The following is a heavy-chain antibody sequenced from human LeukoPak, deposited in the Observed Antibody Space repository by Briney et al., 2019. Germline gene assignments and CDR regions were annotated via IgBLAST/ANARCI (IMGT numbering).Heavy chain of an antibody. D-gene: IGHD2-2*01. CDR3: ARVPALYCSSTSCHNWFDP. V-gene: IGHV4-31*03. Sequence: PSETLSLTCTVSGGSISSGGYYWSWIRQHPGKGLEWIGYIYYSGSTYYNPSLKSRVTISVDTSKNQFSLKLSSVTAADTAVYYCARVPALYCSSTSCHNWFDPWGQGTLVTVSS. CDR2: IYYSGST. J-gene: IGHJ5*02. CDR1: GGSISSGGYY.